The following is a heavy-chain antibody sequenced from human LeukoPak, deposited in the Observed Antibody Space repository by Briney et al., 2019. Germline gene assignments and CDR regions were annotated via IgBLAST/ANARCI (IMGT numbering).Heavy chain of an antibody. D-gene: IGHD2-21*02. CDR3: AKGGQHIVVVTALYYFDY. Sequence: GGSLRLSCAASGFTFSSYAMSWVRQAPGKGLEWVSAISGSGGSTYYADSVKGRFTISRDNSKNTLSLQMNSLRAEDTAVYYCAKGGQHIVVVTALYYFDYWGQGTLVTVSS. CDR2: ISGSGGST. CDR1: GFTFSSYA. J-gene: IGHJ4*02. V-gene: IGHV3-23*01.